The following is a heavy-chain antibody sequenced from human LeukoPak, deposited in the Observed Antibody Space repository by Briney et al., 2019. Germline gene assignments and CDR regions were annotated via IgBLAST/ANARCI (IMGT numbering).Heavy chain of an antibody. D-gene: IGHD2-8*01. CDR3: AKDTSIGKYCTNGVCSPFDY. J-gene: IGHJ4*02. CDR2: ISNSGDYT. V-gene: IGHV3-23*01. CDR1: GFTFSSYA. Sequence: GGSLRLSCAGSGFTFSSYAMSWVRQAPGQGLEWVSVISNSGDYTSYADSVRGRFTISRDNSRNTLYLQMISLRPEDTAVYYCAKDTSIGKYCTNGVCSPFDYWGQGTLVTVPS.